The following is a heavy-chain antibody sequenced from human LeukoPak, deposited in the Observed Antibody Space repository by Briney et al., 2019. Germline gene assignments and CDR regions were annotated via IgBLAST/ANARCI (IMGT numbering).Heavy chain of an antibody. CDR1: GFTFSSYS. J-gene: IGHJ4*02. D-gene: IGHD3-10*02. CDR3: ARVFGSEDHFDY. CDR2: ISRGGDTS. Sequence: PGGSLRLSRAASGFTFSSYSMNWVRQAPGKGLEWVSYISRGGDTSYYADSVKGRFTISRANVPNSLYLQMNSLRDEDTAVYYCARVFGSEDHFDYWGQGTLVTVSS. V-gene: IGHV3-48*02.